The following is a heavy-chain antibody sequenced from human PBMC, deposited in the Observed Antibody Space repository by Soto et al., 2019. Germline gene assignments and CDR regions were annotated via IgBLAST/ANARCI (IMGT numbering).Heavy chain of an antibody. V-gene: IGHV3-11*06. D-gene: IGHD3-9*01. CDR1: GFTFSDYY. CDR3: ARDDHDILTGYYIPFDY. Sequence: GGSLRLSCAASGFTFSDYYMSWIRQAPGKGLEWVSYISSSSYTNYTDSVKGRFTISRDNAKNSLYLQMNSLRAEDTAVYYCARDDHDILTGYYIPFDYWGQGTLVTVSS. J-gene: IGHJ4*02. CDR2: ISSSSYT.